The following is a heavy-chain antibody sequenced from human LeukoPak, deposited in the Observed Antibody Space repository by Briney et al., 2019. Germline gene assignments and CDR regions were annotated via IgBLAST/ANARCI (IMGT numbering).Heavy chain of an antibody. CDR3: ARSTTIGFDWIPFDY. V-gene: IGHV3-48*03. Sequence: GGSLRLSCEASGFTFSSSEMSWVRQAPGKGLEWVSFISNTGSLIYYADAVRGRFTISRDNAKNSLYLQMNSLSAEDTAVYYCARSTTIGFDWIPFDYWGQGTLVTVSS. CDR2: ISNTGSLI. D-gene: IGHD3-9*01. CDR1: GFTFSSSE. J-gene: IGHJ4*02.